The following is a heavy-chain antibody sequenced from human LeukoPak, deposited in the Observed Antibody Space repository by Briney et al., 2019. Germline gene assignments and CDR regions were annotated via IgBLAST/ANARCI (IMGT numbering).Heavy chain of an antibody. D-gene: IGHD3-22*01. CDR1: GFTFSSSW. V-gene: IGHV3-74*01. Sequence: QPGGSLRLSCAASGFTFSSSWRHWVRQAPGKGLVWVSRIKSDGSTNYADSVKGRFTISRDNAKNTLSLQMDSLRAEDTGVYYCARAPSEIGGYYPEYFRHWGQGTLVTVSS. CDR2: IKSDGST. J-gene: IGHJ1*01. CDR3: ARAPSEIGGYYPEYFRH.